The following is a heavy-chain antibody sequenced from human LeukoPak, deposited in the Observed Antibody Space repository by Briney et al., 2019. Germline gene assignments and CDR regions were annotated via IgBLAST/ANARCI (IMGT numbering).Heavy chain of an antibody. V-gene: IGHV1-69*05. Sequence: SVKVSCKASGGTFSSYAISWVRQAPGQGLEWMGGIIPIFGTANYAQKLQGRVTMTTDTSTSTAYMELRSLRSDDTAVYYCAADSGYDYPSETYYYYYMDVWGKGTTVTVSS. CDR3: AADSGYDYPSETYYYYYMDV. CDR2: IIPIFGTA. D-gene: IGHD5-12*01. J-gene: IGHJ6*03. CDR1: GGTFSSYA.